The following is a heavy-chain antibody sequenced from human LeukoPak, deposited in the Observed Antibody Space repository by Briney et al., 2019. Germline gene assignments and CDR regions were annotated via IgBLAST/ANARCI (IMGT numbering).Heavy chain of an antibody. CDR1: GFTFNSYN. J-gene: IGHJ4*02. CDR3: ARAVGSGYYRHLDY. D-gene: IGHD3-3*01. Sequence: GGSLRLSCAASGFTFNSYNMNWVRQAPGKGLEWVSSITSSSTYMYYADSVKGRFTISRDNAKNSLYLQMNSLRAEDTAVYYCARAVGSGYYRHLDYWGQGTLVSVSS. CDR2: ITSSSTYM. V-gene: IGHV3-21*01.